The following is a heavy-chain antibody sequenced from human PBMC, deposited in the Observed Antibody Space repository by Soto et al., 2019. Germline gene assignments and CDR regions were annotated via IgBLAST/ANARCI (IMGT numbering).Heavy chain of an antibody. Sequence: PSETLSLTCAVSGYSISSSNWWGWIRQPPGKGLEWIGYIYYSGSTYYNPSLKSRVTMSVDTSKNQFSLKLSSVTAVDTAVYYCARDGLSDGYNLPYYYYGMDVWGQGTTVTVSS. CDR2: IYYSGST. D-gene: IGHD2-21*01. J-gene: IGHJ6*02. CDR3: ARDGLSDGYNLPYYYYGMDV. V-gene: IGHV4-28*03. CDR1: GYSISSSNW.